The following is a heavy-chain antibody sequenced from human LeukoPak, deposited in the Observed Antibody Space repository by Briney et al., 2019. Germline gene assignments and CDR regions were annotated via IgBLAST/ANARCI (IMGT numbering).Heavy chain of an antibody. CDR1: GGSFSGYY. Sequence: SETLSLTCAVYGGSFSGYYWSWIRQPPGKGLEWIGEINHSGSTNYNPSLKSRVTISVDTSKNQFSLKLSSVTAADTAVYYCARGADFWSGYPPEPDWGQGTLVTVSS. V-gene: IGHV4-34*01. J-gene: IGHJ4*02. CDR3: ARGADFWSGYPPEPD. D-gene: IGHD3-3*01. CDR2: INHSGST.